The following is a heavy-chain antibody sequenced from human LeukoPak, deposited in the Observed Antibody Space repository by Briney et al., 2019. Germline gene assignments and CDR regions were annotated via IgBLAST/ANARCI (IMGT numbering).Heavy chain of an antibody. CDR3: ARQKCTSTSCLTKNAFDV. V-gene: IGHV4-4*09. CDR2: IYTSGST. Sequence: SETLSLTCTVSGSISGYYWSWIRQPPGKGLEWIGYIYTSGSTNYNPSLESRVTISVDTSKNQFSLDLSSVTAADTAVYYCARQKCTSTSCLTKNAFDVWGQGTMVTVSS. D-gene: IGHD2-2*01. J-gene: IGHJ3*01. CDR1: GSISGYY.